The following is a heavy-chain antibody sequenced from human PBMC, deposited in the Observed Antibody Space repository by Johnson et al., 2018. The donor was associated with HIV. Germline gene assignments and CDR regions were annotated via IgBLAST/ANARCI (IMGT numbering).Heavy chain of an antibody. V-gene: IGHV3-23*04. Sequence: VQLVESGGNLVKPGGSLRLSCAASGFTFSSYALTWVRQAPGRGLEWVSTISGSGGSTYYADSVKGRFTISRDNSKNTLYLQMNSLRSEDTAVYSCAFESGSYFRHAFDVWGQGTMVTVSS. CDR1: GFTFSSYA. J-gene: IGHJ3*01. CDR3: AFESGSYFRHAFDV. D-gene: IGHD1-26*01. CDR2: ISGSGGST.